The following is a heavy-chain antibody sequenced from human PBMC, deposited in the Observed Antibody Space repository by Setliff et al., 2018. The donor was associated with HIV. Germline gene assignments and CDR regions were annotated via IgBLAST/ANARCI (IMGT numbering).Heavy chain of an antibody. CDR3: ARSGDLGDYVWGSYRY. CDR1: GFTFSGFS. V-gene: IGHV3-48*04. D-gene: IGHD3-16*02. CDR2: ISSSGKRI. J-gene: IGHJ4*02. Sequence: PGGSLRLSCVVSGFTFSGFSMHWVRQAPGKGPEWVSYISSSGKRIFYAGSVKGRFTISRDNAKNSRYLQMNSLRAEDTAVYYCARSGDLGDYVWGSYRYWGQGTLVTVSS.